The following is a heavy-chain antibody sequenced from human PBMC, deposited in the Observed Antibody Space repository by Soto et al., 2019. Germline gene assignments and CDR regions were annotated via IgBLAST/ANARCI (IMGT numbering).Heavy chain of an antibody. J-gene: IGHJ1*01. Sequence: QMLLQESGPGLLKPSETLSLTCIVSGGSINSFYWSWIRQPPGKGLEWLGLVYYSGRTNYNPSLKSRVTMSLDTSRNYFSLKLNSVIAADTAVYFCARGVETGPDYWGQGTLVTVSS. CDR2: VYYSGRT. V-gene: IGHV4-59*01. CDR1: GGSINSFY. D-gene: IGHD1-1*01. CDR3: ARGVETGPDY.